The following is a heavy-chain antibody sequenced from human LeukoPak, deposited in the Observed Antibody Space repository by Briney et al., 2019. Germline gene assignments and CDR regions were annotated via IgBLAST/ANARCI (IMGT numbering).Heavy chain of an antibody. V-gene: IGHV3-21*01. CDR3: ARDDYGDYGWYFDL. D-gene: IGHD4-17*01. Sequence: GGSLRLSCAASGFTFSSYSMNWVRQAPGKGLEWVSSISSSSSYIYYADSVKGRFTISRDNAKNSLYLQMNSLRAEDTAAYYCARDDYGDYGWYFDLWGRGTLVTVSS. J-gene: IGHJ2*01. CDR1: GFTFSSYS. CDR2: ISSSSSYI.